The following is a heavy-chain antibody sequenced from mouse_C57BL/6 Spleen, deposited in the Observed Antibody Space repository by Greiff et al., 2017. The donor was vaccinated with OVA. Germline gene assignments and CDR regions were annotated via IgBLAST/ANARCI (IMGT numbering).Heavy chain of an antibody. D-gene: IGHD1-2*01. V-gene: IGHV1-82*01. CDR3: ARGGNYGFYAMDY. J-gene: IGHJ4*01. CDR2: ISPGDGDT. CDR1: GYAFSSSW. Sequence: VQLKQSGPELVKPGASVKISCKASGYAFSSSWMTWVKQRPGKGLEWIGRISPGDGDTNYNGKFKGKATLTADKSSSTAYMQLSSLTSEDSAVYFCARGGNYGFYAMDYWGQGTSVTVSS.